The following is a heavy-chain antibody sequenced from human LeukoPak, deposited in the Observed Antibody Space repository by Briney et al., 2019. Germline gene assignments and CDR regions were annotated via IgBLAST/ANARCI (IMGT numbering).Heavy chain of an antibody. CDR1: VYTLTGYY. CDR3: ARGLNSGIHPGGSNWTDR. D-gene: IGHD6-19*01. CDR2: INPNSGGT. J-gene: IGHJ5*02. V-gene: IGHV1-2*02. Sequence: ASVKVSCKASVYTLTGYYIHCVRQAPGQGLEWMGWINPNSGGTNYAQKFQGRVTMTREASTSTAYMELSRLRSDDTAVYYFARGLNSGIHPGGSNWTDRWGQGTLVTVSS.